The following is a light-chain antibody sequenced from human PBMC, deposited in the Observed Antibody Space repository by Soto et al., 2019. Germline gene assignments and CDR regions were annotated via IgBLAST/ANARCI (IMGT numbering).Light chain of an antibody. Sequence: DIPLTQSPSFLSASVGDRVTITCRASQGISGYLAWYQQKPGKAPKLLIYATSTLKSGVPSRFSGSGSGTDFTLTISSLQPEDFATYFCQQLHSFPWTFGQGTKVEIK. CDR2: ATS. J-gene: IGKJ1*01. V-gene: IGKV1-9*01. CDR1: QGISGY. CDR3: QQLHSFPWT.